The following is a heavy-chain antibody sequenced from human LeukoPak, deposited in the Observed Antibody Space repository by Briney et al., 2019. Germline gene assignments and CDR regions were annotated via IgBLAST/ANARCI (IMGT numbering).Heavy chain of an antibody. V-gene: IGHV3-30-3*01. CDR3: ARPRDGYNAFNAFDI. Sequence: GSLRLSCAASGFTFSSYAMHWVRQAPGKGLEWVAVISYDGSNKYYADSVKGRFTISRDNSKDTLYLQMNSLRAEDTAVYYCARPRDGYNAFNAFDIWGQGTMVTVSS. CDR2: ISYDGSNK. D-gene: IGHD5-24*01. J-gene: IGHJ3*02. CDR1: GFTFSSYA.